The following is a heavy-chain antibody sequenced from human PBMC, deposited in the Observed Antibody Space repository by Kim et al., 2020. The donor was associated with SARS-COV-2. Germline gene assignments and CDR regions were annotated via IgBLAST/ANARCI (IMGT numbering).Heavy chain of an antibody. J-gene: IGHJ6*02. CDR1: GGSFSGYY. Sequence: SETLSLTCAVYGGSFSGYYWSWIRQPPGKGLEWIWEINHSGSTNYNPSLKSRVTISVDTSKNQFSLKLSSVTAADTAVYYCARVPPRITISPFMDVWGQG. CDR3: ARVPPRITISPFMDV. CDR2: INHSGST. D-gene: IGHD3-3*01. V-gene: IGHV4-34*01.